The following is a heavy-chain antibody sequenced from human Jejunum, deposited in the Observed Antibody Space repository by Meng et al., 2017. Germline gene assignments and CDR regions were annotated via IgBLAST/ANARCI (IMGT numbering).Heavy chain of an antibody. D-gene: IGHD3-10*01. CDR1: GGSISSHY. Sequence: SETLSLTCTVSGGSISSHYWNWIRQPRGKGLEWIGYIYHGGSTNYNPSLKSRVTISVDTSKNQFSLRLSSLTAADTAVYYCARQAIYYSPGTMNPYYFYAMGVWGQGTTVTVSS. J-gene: IGHJ6*02. CDR2: IYHGGST. V-gene: IGHV4-59*08. CDR3: ARQAIYYSPGTMNPYYFYAMGV.